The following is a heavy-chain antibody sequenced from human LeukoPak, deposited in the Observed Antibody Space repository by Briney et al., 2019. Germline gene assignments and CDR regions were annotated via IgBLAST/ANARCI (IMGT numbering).Heavy chain of an antibody. Sequence: GGSLRLSCAASGFTFSSYAMSWVRQAPGKGLEWVSAISGSGGSTYYADSVKGRFTISRDNSKNTLYLQMNSLRAEDTAVYYRASTGMVRGAYFDYWGQGTLVTVSS. CDR2: ISGSGGST. J-gene: IGHJ4*02. CDR3: ASTGMVRGAYFDY. D-gene: IGHD3-10*01. V-gene: IGHV3-23*01. CDR1: GFTFSSYA.